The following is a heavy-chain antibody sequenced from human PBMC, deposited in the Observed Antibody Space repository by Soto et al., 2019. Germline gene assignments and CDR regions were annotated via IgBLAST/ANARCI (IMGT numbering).Heavy chain of an antibody. CDR3: AKNGQPTYYYYGMDV. V-gene: IGHV1-18*01. CDR1: GYTFSRYG. Sequence: QGKLVQSGPEAKKPGASVKVSCKASGYTFSRYGISWVRQAPGQGLEWMGWISGYNGDTKYAQKVQGRVTMTIDTSTYTAYMELRSLTSDDTAIYYCAKNGQPTYYYYGMDVWGQGTTVTVSS. CDR2: ISGYNGDT. J-gene: IGHJ6*02. D-gene: IGHD2-8*01.